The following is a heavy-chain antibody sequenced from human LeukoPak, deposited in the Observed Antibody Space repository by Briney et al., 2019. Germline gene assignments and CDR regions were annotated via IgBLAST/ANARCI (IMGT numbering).Heavy chain of an antibody. CDR1: GFSFISYG. J-gene: IGHJ4*02. CDR3: AKRPSDYGDYVSYFDY. Sequence: GGSLRLSCAASGFSFISYGMHWVRQAPGKGLEWVGVISDDGRRKDYADSVKGRFTISRDNSKDTLYLQMNSLRAEDMAVYYCAKRPSDYGDYVSYFDYWGQGTLVTVSS. V-gene: IGHV3-30*18. CDR2: ISDDGRRK. D-gene: IGHD4-17*01.